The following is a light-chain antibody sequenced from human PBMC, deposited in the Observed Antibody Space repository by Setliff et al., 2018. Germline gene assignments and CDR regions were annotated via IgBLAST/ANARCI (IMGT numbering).Light chain of an antibody. V-gene: IGLV2-8*01. CDR3: SSYAGSTTPYV. CDR1: SSDVGGYNY. J-gene: IGLJ1*01. CDR2: EVS. Sequence: ALTQPPSASGSPGQSVTISCTGTSSDVGGYNYVSWYQQHPGKAPKLMIYEVSKRPSGVPDRFSGSKSGNTASLTVSGLQAEDEADYYCSSYAGSTTPYVFGTGTKVTVL.